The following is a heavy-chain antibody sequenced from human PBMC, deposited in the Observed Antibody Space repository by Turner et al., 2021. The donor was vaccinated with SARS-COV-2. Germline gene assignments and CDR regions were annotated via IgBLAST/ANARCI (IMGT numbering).Heavy chain of an antibody. J-gene: IGHJ4*02. Sequence: EVPLLESGGGLLQPGGSLRLSCAASGFTFSNFAMTWVRQAPGRGLEWVSAISASGGDTHYADSVKGRFTISRDNSKSTLYLQVNSLRAEDTAMYYCAADCTSASCYSRNADYWGQGTLVTVSS. D-gene: IGHD2-2*01. CDR2: ISASGGDT. V-gene: IGHV3-23*01. CDR1: GFTFSNFA. CDR3: AADCTSASCYSRNADY.